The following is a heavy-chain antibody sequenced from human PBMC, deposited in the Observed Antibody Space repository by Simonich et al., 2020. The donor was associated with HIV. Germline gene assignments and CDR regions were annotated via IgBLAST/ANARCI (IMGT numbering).Heavy chain of an antibody. V-gene: IGHV1-2*06. J-gene: IGHJ4*02. CDR3: AREELRSGSHYRYFDS. D-gene: IGHD3-3*01. Sequence: QVQRVQSGAEVQKPGASVKVSCQASGYTFTGYYMYGGRQAPGQGLEWKGRSNTNRGGTNYEQKLPGRVTVTRDTSISTAYMEMSRLRSDDTAVYYCAREELRSGSHYRYFDSWGQGTLVTVSS. CDR1: GYTFTGYY. CDR2: SNTNRGGT.